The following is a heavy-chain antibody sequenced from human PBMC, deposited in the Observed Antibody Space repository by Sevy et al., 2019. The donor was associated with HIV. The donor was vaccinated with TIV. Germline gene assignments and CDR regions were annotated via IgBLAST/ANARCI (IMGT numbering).Heavy chain of an antibody. D-gene: IGHD3-22*01. CDR1: GGTFSSYA. CDR3: ARDGTMIGSRRQRPFDY. V-gene: IGHV1-69*13. Sequence: ASVKVSCKASGGTFSSYAISWVRQAPGQGLEWMGGIIPIFGTANYAQKFQGRVTITADESTSTAYMELSSLRSEDTAGYYCARDGTMIGSRRQRPFDYWGQGTLVTVSS. CDR2: IIPIFGTA. J-gene: IGHJ4*02.